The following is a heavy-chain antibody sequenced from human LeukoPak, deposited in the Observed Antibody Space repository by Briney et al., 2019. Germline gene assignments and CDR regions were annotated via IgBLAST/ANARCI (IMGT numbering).Heavy chain of an antibody. D-gene: IGHD3-10*01. CDR2: IYPSGSA. Sequence: SETLSLTCAVSGGSISSRGYYWTWIRQSAGKGLEWIVRIYPSGSANYNPSFKSRLTISLDASNTQFSLKLSSVTAADPALYYCAREPAAGSGNYWGQGTLVTVSS. CDR3: AREPAAGSGNY. V-gene: IGHV4-61*02. CDR1: GGSISSRGYY. J-gene: IGHJ4*02.